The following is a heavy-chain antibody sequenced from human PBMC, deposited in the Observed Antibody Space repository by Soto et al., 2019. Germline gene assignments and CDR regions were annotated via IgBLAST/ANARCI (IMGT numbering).Heavy chain of an antibody. CDR3: ARDPLWGTAMVLWYFDL. CDR2: ISYDGNNK. V-gene: IGHV3-30-3*01. CDR1: GFTYSTYT. D-gene: IGHD5-18*01. Sequence: HPGGSLRLSCAASGFTYSTYTMHWVRQAPGKGLEWVAVISYDGNNKFYADSVKGRFTISRDSTKQTLYLQMNSLRPDDTAMYYCARDPLWGTAMVLWYFDLWGRGTLVTVSS. J-gene: IGHJ2*01.